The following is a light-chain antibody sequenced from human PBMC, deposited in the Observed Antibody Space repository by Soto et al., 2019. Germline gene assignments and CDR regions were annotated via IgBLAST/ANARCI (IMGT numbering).Light chain of an antibody. CDR2: DAF. CDR3: QQYNNYRIN. CDR1: QSISSW. V-gene: IGKV1-5*01. J-gene: IGKJ4*01. Sequence: DIQMTQSPSTLSASVGDRVTITCRASQSISSWLAWPQHKPGKAPKLLIYDAFSLESGVPSRVSVSGSGTEFTLTISSLQPDDFENSYCQQYNNYRINIVGGNKVYSK.